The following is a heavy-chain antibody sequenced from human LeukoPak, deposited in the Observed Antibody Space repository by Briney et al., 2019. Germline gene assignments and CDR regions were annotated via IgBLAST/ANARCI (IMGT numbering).Heavy chain of an antibody. Sequence: GGSLRLSCAASGFTFNTYTMNWVRQAPGKGLEWVSSITASSTAIYYADSVKGRFTISRDNAKNSLYLQMNSLRAEDTAVYYCEVYGSGSYYDFDYWGQGTLVTVSS. CDR3: EVYGSGSYYDFDY. V-gene: IGHV3-21*01. CDR2: ITASSTAI. J-gene: IGHJ4*02. CDR1: GFTFNTYT. D-gene: IGHD3-10*01.